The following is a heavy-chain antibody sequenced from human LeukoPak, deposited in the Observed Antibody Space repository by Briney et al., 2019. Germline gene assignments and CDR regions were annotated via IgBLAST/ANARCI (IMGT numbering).Heavy chain of an antibody. CDR1: GYTFTSYA. CDR3: ARGSIAARTHFDY. J-gene: IGHJ4*02. Sequence: ASVKVSCKASGYTFTSYAMHWVRQAPGQRLEWMGWINAGNGNTKYSQEFQGRVTITRDTSASTAYMELSSLRSEDMAVYYCARGSIAARTHFDYWGQGTLVTVSS. CDR2: INAGNGNT. D-gene: IGHD6-6*01. V-gene: IGHV1-3*03.